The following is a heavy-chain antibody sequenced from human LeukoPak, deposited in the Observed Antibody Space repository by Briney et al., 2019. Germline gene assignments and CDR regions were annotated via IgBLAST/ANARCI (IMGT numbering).Heavy chain of an antibody. J-gene: IGHJ2*01. CDR1: GGSISSYF. V-gene: IGHV4-4*07. Sequence: SETLSHTRSVSGGSISSYFWSWIRQPAGKGLDWIGRIYTSWSTNYNPSLTSQATMSVDTSKNQFSLKLSSVTAAGTAVYYCARDGPYCSSTSCSHWYFDLWGRGTLVTVSS. CDR3: ARDGPYCSSTSCSHWYFDL. D-gene: IGHD2-2*01. CDR2: IYTSWST.